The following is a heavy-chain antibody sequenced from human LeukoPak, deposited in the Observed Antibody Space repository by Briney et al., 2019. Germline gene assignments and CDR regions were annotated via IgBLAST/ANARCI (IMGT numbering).Heavy chain of an antibody. J-gene: IGHJ4*02. CDR2: IYYSGST. Sequence: SETLSLTCTVSGGSINSTSNYWGWIRQPPGKGLEWIGSIYYSGSTSYNPSLKSRVTISVDTSKNQFSLKLSSVTAADTAVYYCARTDWFGDRGFDYWGQGTLVTVSS. CDR3: ARTDWFGDRGFDY. V-gene: IGHV4-39*07. D-gene: IGHD3-10*01. CDR1: GGSINSTSNY.